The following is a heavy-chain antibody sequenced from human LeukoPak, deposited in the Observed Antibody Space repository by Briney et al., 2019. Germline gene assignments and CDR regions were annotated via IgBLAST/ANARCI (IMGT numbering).Heavy chain of an antibody. V-gene: IGHV4-61*05. Sequence: SETLSLTCAVSGGSISSSSYYWGWIRQPPGKGLEWIGYIYYSGSTNYNPSLKSRVTITLDTSKKQFSLNLSSVTAADTGVYYCARSNLLWFGEAASGFDPWGQGTLVTVST. CDR1: GGSISSSSYY. CDR3: ARSNLLWFGEAASGFDP. CDR2: IYYSGST. J-gene: IGHJ5*02. D-gene: IGHD3-10*01.